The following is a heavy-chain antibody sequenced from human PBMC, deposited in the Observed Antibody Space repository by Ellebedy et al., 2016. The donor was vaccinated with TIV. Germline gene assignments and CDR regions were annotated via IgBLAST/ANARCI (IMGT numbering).Heavy chain of an antibody. CDR2: IKQDGSEK. CDR1: GFTFSNYW. D-gene: IGHD5-24*01. V-gene: IGHV3-7*03. J-gene: IGHJ4*02. Sequence: GESLKISCAASGFTFSNYWMSWVRQAPGKGLEWVANIKQDGSEKYYMDSVKGRFTISRDNAKQLLYLEMNSLRAEDTAVYYCARDKGDDNGSKFDYWGQGTLVTASS. CDR3: ARDKGDDNGSKFDY.